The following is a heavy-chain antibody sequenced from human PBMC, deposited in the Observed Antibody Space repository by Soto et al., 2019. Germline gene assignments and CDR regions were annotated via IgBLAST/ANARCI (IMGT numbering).Heavy chain of an antibody. Sequence: QVQLQESGPGLVKPSGTLSLTCAVSGGSISSSNWWSWVRQPPGKGLEWIGEIYHSGSTNYNPSLKSRVTISVDKSKTQFSLKLSSVTAADTAVYYCARSPPRTTVTKGSNWFDPWGQGTLVTVSS. D-gene: IGHD4-17*01. CDR3: ARSPPRTTVTKGSNWFDP. V-gene: IGHV4-4*02. CDR2: IYHSGST. CDR1: GGSISSSNW. J-gene: IGHJ5*02.